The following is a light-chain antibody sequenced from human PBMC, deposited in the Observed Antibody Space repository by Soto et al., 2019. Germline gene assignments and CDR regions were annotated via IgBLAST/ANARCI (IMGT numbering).Light chain of an antibody. V-gene: IGKV3-20*01. Sequence: EIVLTQSPGTLSLSPGERATLSCRASQSVSSRYLAWYQQKPGQAPRPLIYGASNRDTGIPDRFSGSRSGTDFTLTISRLEPEDFAVYFCQQYGSSPPFTFGQGTKVEIK. CDR1: QSVSSRY. CDR2: GAS. J-gene: IGKJ2*01. CDR3: QQYGSSPPFT.